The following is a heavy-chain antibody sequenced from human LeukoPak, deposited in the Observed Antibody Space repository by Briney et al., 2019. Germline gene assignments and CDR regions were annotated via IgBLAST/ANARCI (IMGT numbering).Heavy chain of an antibody. CDR2: IYHSGST. V-gene: IGHV4-4*02. Sequence: SETLSLTCAVSGGSISSSNWWSWVRQPPGKGLEWIGEIYHSGSTNYNPSLKSRVTISVDKSKNQFSLKLSSVTAADTAVYYCARDLVVVAATPYYYYGMDVWGQGTTVTVSS. CDR1: GGSISSSNW. D-gene: IGHD2-15*01. CDR3: ARDLVVVAATPYYYYGMDV. J-gene: IGHJ6*02.